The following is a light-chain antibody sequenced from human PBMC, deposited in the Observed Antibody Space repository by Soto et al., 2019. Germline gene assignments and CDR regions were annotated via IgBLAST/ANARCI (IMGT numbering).Light chain of an antibody. CDR3: QQRSNWPLT. CDR2: DAS. V-gene: IGKV3-11*01. Sequence: EIVLTQSPATLSLSPGERATLSCRASQSVSSYLAWYQQKPGQAPRLLIYDASNRATGIPARFSGSGSGTDFTLTSSSLEPEDVAVYYWQQRSNWPLTFGGGTKVEIK. J-gene: IGKJ4*01. CDR1: QSVSSY.